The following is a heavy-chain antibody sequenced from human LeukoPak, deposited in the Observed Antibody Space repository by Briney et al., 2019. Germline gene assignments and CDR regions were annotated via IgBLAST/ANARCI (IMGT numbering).Heavy chain of an antibody. Sequence: GGSLRLSCAASGFTFSSYAMHWVRQAPGKGLEWVANIKRDGTGKYYVNSVKGRFTISRDNAKNSLYLQMNSLRAEDTAVYYCSKVAKYYYGSETYYFFEHWGHGTPVTASS. CDR2: IKRDGTGK. J-gene: IGHJ4*03. D-gene: IGHD3-10*01. CDR3: SKVAKYYYGSETYYFFEH. CDR1: GFTFSSYA. V-gene: IGHV3-7*03.